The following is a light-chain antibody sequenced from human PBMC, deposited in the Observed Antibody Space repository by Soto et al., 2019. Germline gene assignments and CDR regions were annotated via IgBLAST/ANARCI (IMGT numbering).Light chain of an antibody. CDR3: QQYENWPYT. J-gene: IGKJ5*01. V-gene: IGKV3-15*01. Sequence: EIVLTQSPGTLSLSPGERATLSCRASQSVSNNYLAWYQHQPGQAPRLLIYGASTRATGIPARFSGSGSGTEFTLTISSLQSEDFAVYYCQQYENWPYTFGQGTRLEIK. CDR2: GAS. CDR1: QSVSNN.